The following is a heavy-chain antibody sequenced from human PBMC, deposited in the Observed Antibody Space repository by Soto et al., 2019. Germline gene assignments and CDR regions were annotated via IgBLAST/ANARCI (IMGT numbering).Heavy chain of an antibody. Sequence: PVGSLRLSCAASGFTFSSYGMHWVRQAPGKGLEWVAVISYDGSNKYYADSVKGRFTISRDNSKNTLYLQMNSLRAEDTAVYYCAKDIRYSSGWSDYWGQGTLVTVSS. CDR2: ISYDGSNK. V-gene: IGHV3-30*18. J-gene: IGHJ4*02. CDR3: AKDIRYSSGWSDY. CDR1: GFTFSSYG. D-gene: IGHD6-19*01.